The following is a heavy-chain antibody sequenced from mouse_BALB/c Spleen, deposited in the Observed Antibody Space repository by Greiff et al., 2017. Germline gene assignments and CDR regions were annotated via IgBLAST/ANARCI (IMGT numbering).Heavy chain of an antibody. D-gene: IGHD2-10*02. V-gene: IGHV1-7*01. CDR3: ARMGYGNYVCMDY. CDR2: INPSTGYT. CDR1: GYTFTSYW. J-gene: IGHJ4*01. Sequence: QVQLQQSGAELAKPGASVKMSCKASGYTFTSYWMHWVKQRPGQGLEWIGYINPSTGYTEYNQKFKDKATLTADKSSSTAYMQLSSLTSEDSAVYYCARMGYGNYVCMDYWGQGTSVTVSS.